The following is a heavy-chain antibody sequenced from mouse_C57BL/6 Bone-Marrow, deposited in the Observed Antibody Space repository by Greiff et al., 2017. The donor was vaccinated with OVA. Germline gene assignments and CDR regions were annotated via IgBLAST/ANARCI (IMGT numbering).Heavy chain of an antibody. CDR2: ISSGGSYT. J-gene: IGHJ3*01. CDR1: GFTFSSYG. D-gene: IGHD1-1*01. CDR3: ARHEYYGSSPAWFAY. Sequence: EVKLEESGGDLVKPGGSLKLSCAASGFTFSSYGMSWVRQTPDKRLEWVATISSGGSYTYYPDSVKGRFTISRDNAKNTLYLQMSSLKSEDTAMYYCARHEYYGSSPAWFAYWGQGTLVTVSA. V-gene: IGHV5-6*02.